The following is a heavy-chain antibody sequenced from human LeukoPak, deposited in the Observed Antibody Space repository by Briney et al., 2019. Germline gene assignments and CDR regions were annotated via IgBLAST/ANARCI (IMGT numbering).Heavy chain of an antibody. CDR3: ARARAIVVVTAYNWFDP. CDR1: GGSFGGYY. Sequence: SETLSLTCAVYGGSFGGYYWSWIRQPPGKGLEWIGEINHSGSTNYNPSLKSRVTISVDTSKNQFSLKLSSVTAADTAVYYCARARAIVVVTAYNWFDPWGQGTLVTVSS. CDR2: INHSGST. V-gene: IGHV4-34*01. D-gene: IGHD3-22*01. J-gene: IGHJ5*02.